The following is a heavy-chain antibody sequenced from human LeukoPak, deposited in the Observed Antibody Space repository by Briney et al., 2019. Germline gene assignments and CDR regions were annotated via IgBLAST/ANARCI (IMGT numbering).Heavy chain of an antibody. V-gene: IGHV1-18*01. D-gene: IGHD6-13*01. Sequence: ASVKVSCKASGGTISSYAVSWVRQAPGQGLEWMGWISPYNGNTNYAQNLQGRVTMTTDTSTSTAYMELGSLRSDDTAVYYCARDQSTSWYSGSDPWGQGTLVTVSS. J-gene: IGHJ5*02. CDR3: ARDQSTSWYSGSDP. CDR1: GGTISSYA. CDR2: ISPYNGNT.